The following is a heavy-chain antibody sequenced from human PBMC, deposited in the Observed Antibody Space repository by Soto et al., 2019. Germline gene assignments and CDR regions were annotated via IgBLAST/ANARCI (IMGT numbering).Heavy chain of an antibody. J-gene: IGHJ4*02. V-gene: IGHV3-23*01. CDR1: GFTFSTYG. CDR2: IGGSGGST. D-gene: IGHD6-13*01. CDR3: AEREIAEAGSRCFDY. Sequence: EVQLLQSGGGLVQPGGSLRLSCAASGFTFSTYGMSWVRQAPGKGLEWVSSIGGSGGSTHYADSVKGRFTISRDHSKNTLVGKMNSMRADDTAVYYCAEREIAEAGSRCFDYWGQGSLVTVAS.